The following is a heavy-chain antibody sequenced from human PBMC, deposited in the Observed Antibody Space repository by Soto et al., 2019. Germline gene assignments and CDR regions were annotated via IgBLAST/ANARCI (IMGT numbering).Heavy chain of an antibody. Sequence: GGSLRLSCAASGFTFEDYAIHWVRQAPGKGLEWVSGISWNSGSIGYADSVKGRFTISRDNAKNSLYLQMNSLRAEDTALYYCAKDVRSSSYWYFDLWGRGTLVTV. CDR1: GFTFEDYA. D-gene: IGHD6-6*01. V-gene: IGHV3-9*01. J-gene: IGHJ2*01. CDR3: AKDVRSSSYWYFDL. CDR2: ISWNSGSI.